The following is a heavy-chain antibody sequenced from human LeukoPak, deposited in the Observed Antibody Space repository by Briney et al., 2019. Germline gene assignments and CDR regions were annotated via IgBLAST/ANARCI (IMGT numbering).Heavy chain of an antibody. CDR1: GFTFSSYG. J-gene: IGHJ6*02. CDR2: IRCDGSNK. Sequence: PGGSLRLSCAASGFTFSSYGMHWVRQAPGKGLEWVAFIRCDGSNKYYADSVKGRFTISRDNSKNTLYLQMNSLRAEDTAVYYCPVEGGGFGVWGQGTTVTVSS. CDR3: PVEGGGFGV. D-gene: IGHD3-3*01. V-gene: IGHV3-30*02.